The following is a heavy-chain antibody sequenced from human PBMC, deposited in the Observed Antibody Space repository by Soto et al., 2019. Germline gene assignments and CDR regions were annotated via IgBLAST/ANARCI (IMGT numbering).Heavy chain of an antibody. V-gene: IGHV3-21*01. CDR1: GXTFTRYS. CDR2: ISSTTNYI. J-gene: IGHJ4*02. Sequence: GSLRLSGAASGXTFTRYSINWVRQAPGKGLEWVSSISSTTNYIYYADSMKGRFTFSRDNANNSVYLEMNSLRAEDTAVYYCARESEDLTSNFDYWGQGTLVTVSS. CDR3: ARESEDLTSNFDY.